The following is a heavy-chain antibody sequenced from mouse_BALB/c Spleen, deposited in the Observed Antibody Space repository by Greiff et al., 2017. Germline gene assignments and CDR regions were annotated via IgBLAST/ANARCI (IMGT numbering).Heavy chain of an antibody. CDR3: ARDIADGSPYYYAMDY. Sequence: EVMLVESGGGLVQPGGSLRLSCATSGFTFTDYYMSWVRQPPGKALEWLGFIRNKANGYTTEYSESVKGRFTISRDNSQSILYLQMNTLRAEDSATYYCARDIADGSPYYYAMDYWGQGTSVTVSS. D-gene: IGHD1-1*01. V-gene: IGHV7-3*02. CDR2: IRNKANGYTT. CDR1: GFTFTDYY. J-gene: IGHJ4*01.